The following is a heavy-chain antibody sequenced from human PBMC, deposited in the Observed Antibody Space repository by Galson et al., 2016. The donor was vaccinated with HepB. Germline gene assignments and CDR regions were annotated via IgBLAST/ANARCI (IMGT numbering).Heavy chain of an antibody. Sequence: TLSLTCSVSGGSVISGGYFWTWIRHHPDKGLEWIGYIDSSGSTHYNPSLQTRVAISADPSKNQFSLKLVSVTAADAALYYCARASGWLVDSWGRGALVTVSS. CDR2: IDSSGST. D-gene: IGHD2-21*01. CDR1: GGSVISGGYF. V-gene: IGHV4-31*03. J-gene: IGHJ4*02. CDR3: ARASGWLVDS.